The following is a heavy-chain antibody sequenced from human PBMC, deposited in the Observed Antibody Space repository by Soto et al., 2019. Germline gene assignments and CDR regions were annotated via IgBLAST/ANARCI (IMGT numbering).Heavy chain of an antibody. D-gene: IGHD3-16*01. CDR2: IYSGNT. V-gene: IGHV4-59*08. CDR1: GGSISGYY. Sequence: QVQLQESGPGVVKPSETLSLTCTISGGSISGYYWTWIRQSPGKGLEYIGYIYSGNTNYNPSLNSRFTISVDTSKNQFSLKLSSVTAADTAVYYGGRISSHGDYVYWGQGTLVTVSS. J-gene: IGHJ4*02. CDR3: GRISSHGDYVY.